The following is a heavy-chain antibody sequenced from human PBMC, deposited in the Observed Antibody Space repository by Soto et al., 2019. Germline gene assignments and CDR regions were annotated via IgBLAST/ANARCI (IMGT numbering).Heavy chain of an antibody. J-gene: IGHJ4*02. V-gene: IGHV3-74*01. CDR2: INSDGSST. D-gene: IGHD3-10*01. CDR1: GFTFSSYW. Sequence: EVQLVETGGGLVQPGGSLRLSCAASGFTFSSYWMHRVRQAPGKGLVWVSRINSDGSSTSYADSVKGRFTISRDNAKNTPYLQMNSLRAEDTAVYYCARDAVTMVRGVPDYWGQGTLVTVSS. CDR3: ARDAVTMVRGVPDY.